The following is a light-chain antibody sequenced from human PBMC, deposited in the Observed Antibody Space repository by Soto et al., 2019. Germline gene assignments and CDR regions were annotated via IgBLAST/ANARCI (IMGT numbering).Light chain of an antibody. J-gene: IGLJ1*01. CDR3: QSYDSTLSARYV. Sequence: QSLINPDPSVSGARGQRFTISCTARISNLGAGYDVHWYQQRPGTAPKLLIFGNINRPSGVPDRFSGSKSGTSASLAIAGLQAEDEGDYYCQSYDSTLSARYVCGTGTKVTVL. CDR1: ISNLGAGYD. CDR2: GNI. V-gene: IGLV1-40*01.